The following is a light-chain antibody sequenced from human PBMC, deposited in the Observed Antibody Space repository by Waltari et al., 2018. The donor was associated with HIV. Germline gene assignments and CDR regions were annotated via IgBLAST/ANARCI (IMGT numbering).Light chain of an antibody. V-gene: IGKV1-5*03. CDR2: KAS. CDR3: QQYNSYWT. J-gene: IGKJ1*01. Sequence: DIQMTQSPSTLSASVGDRVTITCRASQSIRSWLAWYQQKPGKAPKLLIYKASSLESRVPSRFSGSESGTEFTLTISSLQPDDFATYYCQQYNSYWTFGQGTKVEIK. CDR1: QSIRSW.